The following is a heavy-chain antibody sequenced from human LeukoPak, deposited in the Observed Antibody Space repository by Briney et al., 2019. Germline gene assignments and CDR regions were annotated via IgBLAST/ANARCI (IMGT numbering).Heavy chain of an antibody. V-gene: IGHV3-23*01. CDR2: ISSSGSST. D-gene: IGHD6-13*01. CDR1: GFTFDNYA. CDR3: AKGGNSSSWPLDY. J-gene: IGHJ4*02. Sequence: GGSLRLSCAASGFTFDNYAMSWVRQAPGKGLEWVSGISSSGSSTYYVDSVKGRFTISRDNSKNTLYLQMNSLRAEDTALYYCAKGGNSSSWPLDYWGQGTLVTVSS.